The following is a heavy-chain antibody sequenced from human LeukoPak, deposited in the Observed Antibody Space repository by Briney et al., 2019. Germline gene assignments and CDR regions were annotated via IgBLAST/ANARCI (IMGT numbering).Heavy chain of an antibody. V-gene: IGHV4-61*02. D-gene: IGHD6-13*01. CDR1: GGSISSGSYY. J-gene: IGHJ3*02. Sequence: SETLSLTCTVSGGSISSGSYYWSWIRQPAGKGLEWIGRIYTSGSTNYNPSLKSRVTISVDTSKNQFSLKLSSVTAADTAVYYCARTKQLVQDAGAFDIWGQGTMVTVSS. CDR3: ARTKQLVQDAGAFDI. CDR2: IYTSGST.